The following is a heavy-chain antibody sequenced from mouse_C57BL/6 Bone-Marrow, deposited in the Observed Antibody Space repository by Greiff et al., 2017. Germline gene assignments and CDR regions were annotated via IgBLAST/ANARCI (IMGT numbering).Heavy chain of an antibody. CDR3: ATGPADYGFAY. J-gene: IGHJ3*01. D-gene: IGHD2-13*01. Sequence: QVQLKQSGAELVKPGASVKLSCKASGYTFTSYWMHWVKQRPGQGLEWIGYINPSSGYTNYNQKFKDKATLTADKSSSTAYMQLISLTYEDSAVYYWATGPADYGFAYWGQGTLVTVSA. CDR1: GYTFTSYW. V-gene: IGHV1-7*01. CDR2: INPSSGYT.